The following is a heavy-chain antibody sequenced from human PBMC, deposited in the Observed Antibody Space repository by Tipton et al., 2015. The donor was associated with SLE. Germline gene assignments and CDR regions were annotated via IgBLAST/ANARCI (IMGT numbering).Heavy chain of an antibody. Sequence: TLSLTCTVSGGSISSSSYYWGWLRQHPGKGLEWVGYIYYSGSTYYNPSLKSRVTISVDTSKKQFSLKLSSVTAADTAVYYCARVPPFMSIAAARGDYYYMNVWGKGTTVTVSS. J-gene: IGHJ6*03. CDR1: GGSISSSSYY. CDR2: IYYSGST. CDR3: ARVPPFMSIAAARGDYYYMNV. V-gene: IGHV4-31*03. D-gene: IGHD6-13*01.